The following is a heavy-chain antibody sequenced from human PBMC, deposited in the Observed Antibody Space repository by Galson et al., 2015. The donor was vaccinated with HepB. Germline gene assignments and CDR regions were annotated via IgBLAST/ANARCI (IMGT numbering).Heavy chain of an antibody. V-gene: IGHV3-11*03. Sequence: SLRLSCAASGFTFSDYYMSWIRQAPGKGLEWVSYISSSSSYTNYADSVKGRFTISRDNAKNSLYLQMNSLRAEDTAVYYCASLREVDIVVVPAPAREIDYWGQGTLVTVSS. CDR3: ASLREVDIVVVPAPAREIDY. D-gene: IGHD2-2*03. J-gene: IGHJ4*02. CDR1: GFTFSDYY. CDR2: ISSSSSYT.